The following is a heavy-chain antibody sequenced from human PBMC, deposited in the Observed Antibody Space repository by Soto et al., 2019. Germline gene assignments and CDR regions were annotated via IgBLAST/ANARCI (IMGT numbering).Heavy chain of an antibody. J-gene: IGHJ4*02. V-gene: IGHV4-31*01. D-gene: IGHD6-13*01. CDR1: GGSINSGGYY. Sequence: QVQLRESGPGLVKPSQTLSLTCTVSGGSINSGGYYWNWIRQHPGKGLEWIGYVYYSGITYYNPFLRSPVIISADTTENHCSLQLSSVTAADTAVYFCARGYRQSGYSSSWVFDYWGQGTLVNVSS. CDR2: VYYSGIT. CDR3: ARGYRQSGYSSSWVFDY.